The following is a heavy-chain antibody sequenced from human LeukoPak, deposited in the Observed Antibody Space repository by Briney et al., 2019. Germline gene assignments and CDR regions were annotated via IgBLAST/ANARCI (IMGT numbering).Heavy chain of an antibody. J-gene: IGHJ6*03. Sequence: RTGGSLRLSCAVSGFTFDIAWMNWVRQAPGEGLEWLGRIKSKKDGAATDYAAPVRGRFTISTDDSKNTLYLQMNSLKTEDTAVYYCVSRDAYKPRYFMDVWGKGTTVTVSS. CDR2: IKSKKDGAAT. D-gene: IGHD5-24*01. V-gene: IGHV3-15*01. CDR3: VSRDAYKPRYFMDV. CDR1: GFTFDIAW.